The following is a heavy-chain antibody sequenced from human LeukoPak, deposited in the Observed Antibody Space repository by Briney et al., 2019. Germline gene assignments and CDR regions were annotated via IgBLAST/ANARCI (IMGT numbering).Heavy chain of an antibody. V-gene: IGHV1-18*01. CDR3: ARGGYCPSTSCRNWFDP. CDR1: GYTFTSYG. J-gene: IGHJ5*02. CDR2: ISAYNGNT. Sequence: ASVKVSCKASGYTFTSYGISWVRQAPGQGLEWMGWISAYNGNTNYAQKLQGRVTMTTDTSTSTAYMELRSLRSDDTAVYYCARGGYCPSTSCRNWFDPWGQGTLVTVSS. D-gene: IGHD2-2*01.